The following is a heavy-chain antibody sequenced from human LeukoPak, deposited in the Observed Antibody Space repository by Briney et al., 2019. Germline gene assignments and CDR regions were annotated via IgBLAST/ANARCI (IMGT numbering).Heavy chain of an antibody. CDR3: VRGYSFGPYGMAL. J-gene: IGHJ6*01. CDR2: ISDSGGST. D-gene: IGHD2-15*01. V-gene: IGHV3-64D*09. Sequence: GGSPRLSCSASGFPFSSYAMHWVCQAPGKGLEYVSAISDSGGSTYYADSVKGRFTISRDNSKKTLYLQMSSLRAEDTAVYFCVRGYSFGPYGMALCGQGTTLTVSS. CDR1: GFPFSSYA.